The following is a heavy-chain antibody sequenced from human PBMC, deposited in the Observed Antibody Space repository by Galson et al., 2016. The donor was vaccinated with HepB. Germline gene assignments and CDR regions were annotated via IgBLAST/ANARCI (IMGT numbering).Heavy chain of an antibody. CDR1: GYTFTSDD. CDR2: MNPDSDDT. Sequence: SVKVSCQASGYTFTSDDINWVRQAAGHGLEWVGWMNPDSDDTGYAQKFQGRVTMNSNTSIVTAYMELSSLRSEDTAVYYCSRGLREVAGKAFDIWGQGTMVTVSS. CDR3: SRGLREVAGKAFDI. V-gene: IGHV1-8*01. J-gene: IGHJ3*02. D-gene: IGHD6-19*01.